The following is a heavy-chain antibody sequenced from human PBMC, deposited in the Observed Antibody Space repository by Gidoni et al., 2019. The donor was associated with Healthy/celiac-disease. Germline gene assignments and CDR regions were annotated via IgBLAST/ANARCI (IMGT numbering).Heavy chain of an antibody. J-gene: IGHJ3*02. CDR2: INPNSGGT. Sequence: QVQLAQSGAEVKKPGASVTVSCKASGYTFTGYYMHWVRQAPGQGLEWMGWINPNSGGTNYAQKFQGWVTMTRDTSISTAYMELSRLRSDDTAVYYCARSIAVAEDAFDIWGQGTMVTVSS. CDR3: ARSIAVAEDAFDI. D-gene: IGHD6-19*01. V-gene: IGHV1-2*04. CDR1: GYTFTGYY.